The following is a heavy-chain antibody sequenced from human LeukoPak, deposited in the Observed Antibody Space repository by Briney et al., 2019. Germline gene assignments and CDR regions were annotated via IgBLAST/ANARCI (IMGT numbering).Heavy chain of an antibody. CDR3: ARDSIFLEKRHYYGSGSPNLYFDY. CDR2: ITPSGGST. D-gene: IGHD3-10*01. V-gene: IGHV1-46*01. J-gene: IGHJ4*02. Sequence: ASVKVSCKASGYTFTSYYMHWVRQAPGQGLEWMGIITPSGGSTSYAQKFQGRVTMTRDTSTSTVYMELSSLRSEGTAVYYCARDSIFLEKRHYYGSGSPNLYFDYWGQGTLVTVSS. CDR1: GYTFTSYY.